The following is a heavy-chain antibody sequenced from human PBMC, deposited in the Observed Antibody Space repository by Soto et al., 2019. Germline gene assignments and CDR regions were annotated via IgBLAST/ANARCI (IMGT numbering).Heavy chain of an antibody. V-gene: IGHV1-69*01. D-gene: IGHD2-2*01. J-gene: IGHJ6*02. Sequence: QVQLVQSGAEVRKPGSSVTVSCKASGGTFSNYAISWVRQAPGQGLEWMGGIIPIVGTGSYAQKFQGRVTITADEPTTTAYMELSSLRFEDSAGYYCARVVILVPTASTHSCYHMDVWGPGTTVTVSS. CDR2: IIPIVGTG. CDR3: ARVVILVPTASTHSCYHMDV. CDR1: GGTFSNYA.